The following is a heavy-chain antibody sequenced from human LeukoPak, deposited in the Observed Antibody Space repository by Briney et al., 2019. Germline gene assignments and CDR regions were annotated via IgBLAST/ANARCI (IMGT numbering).Heavy chain of an antibody. CDR2: IYYSGST. V-gene: IGHV4-31*03. CDR3: ARGGRGSVTDY. J-gene: IGHJ4*02. D-gene: IGHD3-10*01. CDR1: GGSISSGGYY. Sequence: SETLSLTCTVSGGSISSGGYYWSWIRQHPGKGLEWIGYIYYSGSTYYNPSLKGRVTISVDTSKNQFSLKLSSVTAADTAVYYCARGGRGSVTDYWGQGTLVTVSS.